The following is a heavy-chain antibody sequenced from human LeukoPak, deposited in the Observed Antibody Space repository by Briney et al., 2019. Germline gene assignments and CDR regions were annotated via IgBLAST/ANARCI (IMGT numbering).Heavy chain of an antibody. J-gene: IGHJ4*02. Sequence: GGSLRLSCAASGFTFSSYAMSWVRQAPGKGLEWVSAISGSGGSTYYADSVKGRFTISRDNSKNTLYLQMNSLRAEDTAVYYCAKDWGYCSSTSCFYYFDYWGQGTLVTVSS. CDR2: ISGSGGST. V-gene: IGHV3-23*01. CDR3: AKDWGYCSSTSCFYYFDY. D-gene: IGHD2-2*01. CDR1: GFTFSSYA.